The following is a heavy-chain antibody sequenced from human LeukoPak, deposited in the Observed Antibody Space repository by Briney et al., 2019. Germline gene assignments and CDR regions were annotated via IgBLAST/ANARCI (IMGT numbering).Heavy chain of an antibody. CDR2: INEDGSIT. V-gene: IGHV3-74*01. D-gene: IGHD1-26*01. J-gene: IGHJ4*02. CDR3: GRDLGGRSGY. CDR1: GFTFRTYW. Sequence: GGSLRLSCAVSGFTFRTYWMHWVRQVPGEGLVWVSRINEDGSITNYADSVKGRFSIPRDNAKNTLYLQMNSLRAEDTAVYYCGRDLGGRSGYWGQGTLVTVSS.